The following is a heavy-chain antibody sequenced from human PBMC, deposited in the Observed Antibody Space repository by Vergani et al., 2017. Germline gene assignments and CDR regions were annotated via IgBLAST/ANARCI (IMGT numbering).Heavy chain of an antibody. CDR3: AKDPLAGYCSRTSCYTGAFDI. J-gene: IGHJ3*02. V-gene: IGHV3-30*18. CDR1: GFTFSSYG. CDR2: ISYDGSNK. D-gene: IGHD2-2*02. Sequence: QVQLVESGGGVVQPGRSLRLSCAASGFTFSSYGMHWVRQAPGKGLEWVAVISYDGSNKYYADSVKGRFTISRDNSKNTLYLQMNSLRAEYTAVYYCAKDPLAGYCSRTSCYTGAFDIWGQGTMVTVSS.